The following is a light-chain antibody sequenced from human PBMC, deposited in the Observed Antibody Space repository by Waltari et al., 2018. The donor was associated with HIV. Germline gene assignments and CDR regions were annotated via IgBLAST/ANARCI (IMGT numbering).Light chain of an antibody. Sequence: QSSLTQPRPVSGSPGQAVTLSCTGTRREGGGYDLFSWYLQHPGKVPKLIIYEVIKRPSGVHDRFSGSKSGNTASLTISGLQTEDEADYFCCSYAGTYTYVLFGGGTKLTVL. CDR1: RREGGGYDL. CDR2: EVI. CDR3: CSYAGTYTYVL. J-gene: IGLJ3*02. V-gene: IGLV2-11*02.